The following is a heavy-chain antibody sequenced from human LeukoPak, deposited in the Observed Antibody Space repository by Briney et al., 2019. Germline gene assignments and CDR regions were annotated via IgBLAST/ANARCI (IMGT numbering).Heavy chain of an antibody. CDR3: ARSGYCRSISCYHFDY. Sequence: SETLSLTCTASGGSISSSSYYWGWIRQPPGRGLEWIGIIHYSGSTYYNPSLKSRLTISVDTSKSQFSLNLSSVTAADTAVYYCARSGYCRSISCYHFDYWGQGTLVTVSS. CDR2: IHYSGST. D-gene: IGHD2-2*01. CDR1: GGSISSSSYY. V-gene: IGHV4-39*01. J-gene: IGHJ4*02.